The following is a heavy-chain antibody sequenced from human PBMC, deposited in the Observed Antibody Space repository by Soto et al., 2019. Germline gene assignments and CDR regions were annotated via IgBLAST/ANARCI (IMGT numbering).Heavy chain of an antibody. Sequence: SETLSLTCTVSDGSISSYYWSWYRQPAGKGLEWIGRISTTGSPSYNPSLESRVTVSVDTSKNQLSLRLSSVIAADTAVYYCARVREEMGQWLALFDFWCQGTLVTVFS. CDR2: ISTTGSP. CDR1: DGSISSYY. CDR3: ARVREEMGQWLALFDF. J-gene: IGHJ4*02. V-gene: IGHV4-4*07. D-gene: IGHD6-19*01.